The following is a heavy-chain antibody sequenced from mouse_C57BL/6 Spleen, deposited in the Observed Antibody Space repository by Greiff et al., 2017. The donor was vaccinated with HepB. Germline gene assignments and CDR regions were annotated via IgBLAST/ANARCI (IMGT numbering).Heavy chain of an antibody. Sequence: VQLQQSGGGLVKPGGSLKLSCAASGFTFSDYGMHWVRQAPEKGLEWVAYISSGSSTIYYADTVKGRFTISRDNAKNTLFLQMTSLRSEDTAMYYCARLTGGVDYWGQGTTLTVSS. CDR3: ARLTGGVDY. CDR2: ISSGSSTI. V-gene: IGHV5-17*01. CDR1: GFTFSDYG. D-gene: IGHD4-1*01. J-gene: IGHJ2*01.